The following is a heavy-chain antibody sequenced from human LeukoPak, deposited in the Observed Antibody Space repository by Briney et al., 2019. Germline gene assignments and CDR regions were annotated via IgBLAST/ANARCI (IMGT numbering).Heavy chain of an antibody. CDR2: ISGSASNT. V-gene: IGHV3-23*01. D-gene: IGHD3-10*01. CDR3: AKAAWRGPASNFDY. Sequence: GGSLRLSCAASGFTFSSYAMSWVRQAPGKGLEWVSAISGSASNTYYADSVKGRFTISRDNSKNTLYLQMNSLRAEDTAVYYCAKAAWRGPASNFDYWGQGTLVTVSS. CDR1: GFTFSSYA. J-gene: IGHJ4*02.